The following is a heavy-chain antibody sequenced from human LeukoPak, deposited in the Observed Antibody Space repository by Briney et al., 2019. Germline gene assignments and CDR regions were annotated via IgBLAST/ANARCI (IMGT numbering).Heavy chain of an antibody. CDR1: GDSISSDIW. J-gene: IGHJ4*02. D-gene: IGHD6-13*01. V-gene: IGHV4-4*02. CDR2: INHSGST. Sequence: SETLSLTCAVSGDSISSDIWWNWVRQPPGKGLEWIGEINHSGSTNYNPSLKSRVTISVDTSKNQFSLKLSSVTAADTAVYYCARGKRAAALNWGQGTLVTVSS. CDR3: ARGKRAAALN.